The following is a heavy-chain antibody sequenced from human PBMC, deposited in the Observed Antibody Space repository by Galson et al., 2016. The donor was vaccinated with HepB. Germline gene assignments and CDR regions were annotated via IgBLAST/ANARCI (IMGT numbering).Heavy chain of an antibody. CDR2: ISSRGTT. Sequence: ETLSLTCNFSGGSVNRSPYYWAWLRQPPGKGLERIRTISSRGTTFYNPSLESRVTMSVDTSKNQLSLKLSSVTAADSAVYYCATQDPHGWLQLPGAFNIWGQGTVVTVSS. V-gene: IGHV4-39*01. D-gene: IGHD5-24*01. J-gene: IGHJ3*02. CDR1: GGSVNRSPYY. CDR3: ATQDPHGWLQLPGAFNI.